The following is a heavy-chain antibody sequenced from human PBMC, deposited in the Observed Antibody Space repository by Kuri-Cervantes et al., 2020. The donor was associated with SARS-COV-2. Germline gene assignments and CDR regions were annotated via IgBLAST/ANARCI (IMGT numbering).Heavy chain of an antibody. CDR3: ARSNKRWLQLRVFDY. Sequence: GSLRLSCAVYGGSFSGYYWGWIRQPPGKGLEWIGEIDHSGSTNYNPSLKSRVTISVDTSKNQFSLKLSSVTAADTAVYYCARSNKRWLQLRVFDYWGQGTLVTVSS. J-gene: IGHJ4*02. D-gene: IGHD5-24*01. CDR2: IDHSGST. V-gene: IGHV4-34*01. CDR1: GGSFSGYY.